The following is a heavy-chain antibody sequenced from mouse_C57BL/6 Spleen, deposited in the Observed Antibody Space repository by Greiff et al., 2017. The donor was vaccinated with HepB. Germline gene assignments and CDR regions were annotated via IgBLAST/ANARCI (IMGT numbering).Heavy chain of an antibody. Sequence: EVNLVESGGGLVKPGGSLKLSCAASGFTFSSYTMSWVRQTPEKRLEWVATISGGGGNTYYPDSVKGRFTISRDNAKNTLYLQMSSLRSEDTALYYCASSGTMVTRGFAYWGQGTLVTVSA. J-gene: IGHJ3*01. CDR2: ISGGGGNT. CDR3: ASSGTMVTRGFAY. V-gene: IGHV5-9*01. CDR1: GFTFSSYT. D-gene: IGHD1-1*02.